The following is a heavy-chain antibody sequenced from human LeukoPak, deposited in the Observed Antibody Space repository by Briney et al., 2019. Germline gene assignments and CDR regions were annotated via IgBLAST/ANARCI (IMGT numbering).Heavy chain of an antibody. CDR3: ARGRYRYGSGSNGFDY. D-gene: IGHD3-10*01. CDR1: GGSISSGGYS. V-gene: IGHV4-30-2*01. Sequence: SETLSLTCAVYGGSISSGGYSWSWIRQPPGKGLEWIGYIYHSGSTYYNPSLKSRVTISVDRSKNQFSLKLSSVTAADTAVYYCARGRYRYGSGSNGFDYWGQGTLVTVSS. CDR2: IYHSGST. J-gene: IGHJ4*02.